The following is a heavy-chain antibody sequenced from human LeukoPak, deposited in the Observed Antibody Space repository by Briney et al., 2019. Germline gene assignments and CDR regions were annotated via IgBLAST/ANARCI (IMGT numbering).Heavy chain of an antibody. D-gene: IGHD2-21*02. Sequence: PGGTLRLSCAASGFTFSDYYTSWIRQAPGHGLEWVSYISGTSTYTNYADSVKGRFTISRDNAKNSLYLQMNSLRAEDTSACYCARDISYCGGDCAPYYFDYWGQGTLVTVSS. V-gene: IGHV3-11*05. CDR1: GFTFSDYY. J-gene: IGHJ4*02. CDR3: ARDISYCGGDCAPYYFDY. CDR2: ISGTSTYT.